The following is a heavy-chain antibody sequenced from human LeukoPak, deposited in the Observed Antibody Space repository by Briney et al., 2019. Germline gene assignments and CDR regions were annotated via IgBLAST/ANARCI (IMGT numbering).Heavy chain of an antibody. CDR2: IYYSGST. D-gene: IGHD5-24*01. CDR1: GGSVSSGSYY. J-gene: IGHJ4*02. V-gene: IGHV4-61*01. Sequence: SETLSLTCTVSGGSVSSGSYYWSWIRQPPGKGLEWIGYIYYSGSTNYNPSLKSRVTISVDTPKNQFSLKLSSVTAADTAVYYCARVEMATIRYWGQGTLVTVSS. CDR3: ARVEMATIRY.